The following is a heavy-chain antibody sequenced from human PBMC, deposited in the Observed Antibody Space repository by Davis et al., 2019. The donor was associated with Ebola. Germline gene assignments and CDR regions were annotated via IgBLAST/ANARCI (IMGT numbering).Heavy chain of an antibody. Sequence: GESLKISCAASGFTFSSYGFHWVRQAPRKGLEWVAAISNDGTLNFYADSVKGRFTISRDNSKNTLYLQMDSLRAEDTAVYFCTTGFGDGEAYWAQGALVTVSS. D-gene: IGHD3-10*01. CDR1: GFTFSSYG. J-gene: IGHJ4*02. CDR2: ISNDGTLN. CDR3: TTGFGDGEAY. V-gene: IGHV3-30-3*01.